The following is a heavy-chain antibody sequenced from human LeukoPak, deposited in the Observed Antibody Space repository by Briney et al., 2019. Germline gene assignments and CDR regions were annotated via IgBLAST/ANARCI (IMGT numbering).Heavy chain of an antibody. CDR2: TKSKTDGGTT. J-gene: IGHJ4*02. Sequence: PGGSLRLSCAASGFTFSNAWMSWVRQAPGKGLEWVGHTKSKTDGGTTDYAAPVKGRFTISRDDSKNSLYLQMNSLRVEDTAVYYCAKVRGGVIAVTFFDYWGQGTLVTVSS. CDR3: AKVRGGVIAVTFFDY. CDR1: GFTFSNAW. D-gene: IGHD6-19*01. V-gene: IGHV3-15*01.